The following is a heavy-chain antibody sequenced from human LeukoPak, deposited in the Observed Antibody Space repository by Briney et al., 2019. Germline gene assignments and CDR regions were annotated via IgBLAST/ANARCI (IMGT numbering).Heavy chain of an antibody. D-gene: IGHD6-19*01. J-gene: IGHJ4*02. CDR3: ARSRYSSGWGGFDY. V-gene: IGHV3-48*03. CDR2: ISSSGSTI. Sequence: PGGSLRLSCAASGFTFSRSAMSWVRQAPGKGLEWVSYISSSGSTIYYADSVKGRFTISRDNAKNSLYLQMNSLRAEDTAVYYCARSRYSSGWGGFDYWGQGTLVTVSS. CDR1: GFTFSRSA.